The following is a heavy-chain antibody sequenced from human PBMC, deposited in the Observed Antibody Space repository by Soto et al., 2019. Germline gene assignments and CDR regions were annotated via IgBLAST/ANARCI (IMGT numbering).Heavy chain of an antibody. CDR2: IYPGDSDT. D-gene: IGHD3-3*01. CDR3: ARVRDYDFWSGYYPSHYYYYGMDV. CDR1: GYSFTSYW. J-gene: IGHJ6*02. Sequence: GESLKSSCKGSGYSFTSYWIGWVRQMPGKGLEWMGIIYPGDSDTRYSPSFQGQVTISADKSISTAYLQWSSLKASDTAMYYCARVRDYDFWSGYYPSHYYYYGMDVWGQGTTVTVSS. V-gene: IGHV5-51*01.